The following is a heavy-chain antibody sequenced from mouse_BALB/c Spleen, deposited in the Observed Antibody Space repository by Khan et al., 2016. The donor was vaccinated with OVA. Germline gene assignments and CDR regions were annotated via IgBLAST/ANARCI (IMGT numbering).Heavy chain of an antibody. D-gene: IGHD1-1*01. Sequence: EVELVESGGGLVQPGGSRKLSCAASGFTFSSYGMHWVRQAPEKGLEWVAYISGDSTTIYYAATVKGRFTISRDNPKNTLFLQMTSLMSEDTAMYYCATSYYDGYYFDYWGPGTTLTVSS. CDR3: ATSYYDGYYFDY. CDR1: GFTFSSYG. J-gene: IGHJ2*01. V-gene: IGHV5-17*02. CDR2: ISGDSTTI.